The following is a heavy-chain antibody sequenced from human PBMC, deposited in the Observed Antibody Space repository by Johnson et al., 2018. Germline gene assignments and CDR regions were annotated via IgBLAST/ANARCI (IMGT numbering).Heavy chain of an antibody. CDR1: GFTFSSYW. CDR3: ARERKLSDYSNYVYYYYYMDV. D-gene: IGHD4-11*01. CDR2: IKQDGSEK. J-gene: IGHJ6*03. Sequence: EVQLVECGGGLVQPGGSLRLWCVASGFTFSSYWMSWVRQAPGQGLEWVANIKQDGSEKYYVDSVKGGFTIYRDNAKNSRYLPMNSLRAEDTAVYYCARERKLSDYSNYVYYYYYMDVWGKGTTVTVSS. V-gene: IGHV3-7*01.